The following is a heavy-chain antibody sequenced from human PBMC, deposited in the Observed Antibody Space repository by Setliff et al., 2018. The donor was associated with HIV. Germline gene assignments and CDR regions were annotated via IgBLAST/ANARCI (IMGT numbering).Heavy chain of an antibody. D-gene: IGHD3-22*01. J-gene: IGHJ4*02. CDR1: GYTFTSDY. V-gene: IGHV1-2*04. Sequence: ASVKVSCKASGYTFTSDYIHWVRQAPGQGLEWMGWINPKGDGTNYAQKFQGWITMTRDTSISTAYMELSRLRSDDTAVYYCARGMDYYDTSGYYQYYFDYWGQGTLVTVSS. CDR3: ARGMDYYDTSGYYQYYFDY. CDR2: INPKGDGT.